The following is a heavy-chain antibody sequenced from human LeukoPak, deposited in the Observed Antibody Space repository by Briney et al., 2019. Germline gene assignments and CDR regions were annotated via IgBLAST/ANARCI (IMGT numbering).Heavy chain of an antibody. CDR1: GFISSDYW. Sequence: GGSLRLSCAASGFISSDYWMGWVRQAPGKGLEWVANIKQDEGEKYYVDSVKGRFTISRDNAKDSLSLQMNSLRAEDTAVYYCVRPSRSSGSYFDYWGQGALVTGSS. CDR3: VRPSRSSGSYFDY. D-gene: IGHD6-6*01. CDR2: IKQDEGEK. V-gene: IGHV3-7*01. J-gene: IGHJ4*02.